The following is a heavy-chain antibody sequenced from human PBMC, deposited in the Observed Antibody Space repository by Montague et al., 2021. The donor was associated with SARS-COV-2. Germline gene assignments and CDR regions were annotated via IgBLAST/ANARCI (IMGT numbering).Heavy chain of an antibody. CDR3: AKVGSSWYHLYYYGMDV. V-gene: IGHV3-23*01. D-gene: IGHD6-13*01. Sequence: SLRLSCAASGFTFISSAMSCVRHVPGKGLALVSPINGSSGSTYYADSVKGRFTISRDHSKNTLYLQMNSLRAEDTAVYYCAKVGSSWYHLYYYGMDVWGQGTTVTVSS. CDR2: INGSSGST. J-gene: IGHJ6*02. CDR1: GFTFISSA.